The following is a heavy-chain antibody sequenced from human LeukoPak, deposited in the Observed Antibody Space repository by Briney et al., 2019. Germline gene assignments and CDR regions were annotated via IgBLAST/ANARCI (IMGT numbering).Heavy chain of an antibody. J-gene: IGHJ5*02. CDR3: ARPMYNSWDRFDP. Sequence: SETLSLTCTVSGGSITNTISYWAGMRQSPGKGLEWIGSIYFNGGSTYYNPSLKTRATLLLDTSSNQFSLNLRSVTAADTGVYYCARPMYNSWDRFDPWGQGTQVTVSS. V-gene: IGHV4-39*01. CDR1: GGSITNTISY. CDR2: IYFNGGST. D-gene: IGHD2/OR15-2a*01.